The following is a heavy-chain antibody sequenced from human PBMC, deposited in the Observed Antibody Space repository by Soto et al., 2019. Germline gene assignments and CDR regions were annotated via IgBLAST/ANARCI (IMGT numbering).Heavy chain of an antibody. CDR1: GFSLSTSGMC. D-gene: IGHD2-2*01. Sequence: KSGPTLVNPTQTLTLTCTFSGFSLSTSGMCVSWIRQPPGKALEWLARIDWDDDKYYSTSLKTRLTISKDTSKNQVVLTMTNMDPVDTATYYCARILRYCSSTSCATPLGRYYYYMDVWGKGTTVTVSS. CDR3: ARILRYCSSTSCATPLGRYYYYMDV. CDR2: IDWDDDK. J-gene: IGHJ6*03. V-gene: IGHV2-70*11.